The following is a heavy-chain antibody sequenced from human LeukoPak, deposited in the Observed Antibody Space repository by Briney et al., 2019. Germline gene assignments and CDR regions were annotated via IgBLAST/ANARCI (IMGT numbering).Heavy chain of an antibody. CDR2: IYYSGST. D-gene: IGHD6-19*01. Sequence: SETLSLTCTVSGGSISSYYWSWIRQPPGKGLEWIGYIYYSGSTNYNPSLKSRVTISVDTSKNQFSLKLSSVTAADTAVCYCATGYSSGWYYFDYWGQGTLVTVSS. J-gene: IGHJ4*02. CDR3: ATGYSSGWYYFDY. V-gene: IGHV4-59*01. CDR1: GGSISSYY.